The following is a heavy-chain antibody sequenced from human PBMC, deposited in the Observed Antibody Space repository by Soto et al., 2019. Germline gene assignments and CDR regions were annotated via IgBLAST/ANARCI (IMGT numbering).Heavy chain of an antibody. CDR2: IYWNDDK. D-gene: IGHD6-19*01. CDR3: AHSVVLSSGWYGMPGYYFDY. Sequence: SGPTLVKPTQTLTLTCTFSGFSLSTSGVGVGWIRQPPGKALEWLALIYWNDDKRYSPSLKSRLTITKDTSKNQVVLTMTNMDPVDTATYYCAHSVVLSSGWYGMPGYYFDYWGQGTLVTVSS. CDR1: GFSLSTSGVG. J-gene: IGHJ4*02. V-gene: IGHV2-5*01.